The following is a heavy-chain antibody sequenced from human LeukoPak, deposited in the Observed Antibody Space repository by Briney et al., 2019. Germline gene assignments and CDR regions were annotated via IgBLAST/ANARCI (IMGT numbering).Heavy chain of an antibody. CDR2: IYPGDSDT. Sequence: GEALKISCKGSGYIFTSYWIGWVRQMPGKGLEWMGIIYPGDSDTRYRPSFQGQVTISADKSISTAYLQWSSLKASDTAMYYCARTSSSWRAEYFQHWGQGTLVTVSS. CDR3: ARTSSSWRAEYFQH. J-gene: IGHJ1*01. D-gene: IGHD6-13*01. V-gene: IGHV5-51*01. CDR1: GYIFTSYW.